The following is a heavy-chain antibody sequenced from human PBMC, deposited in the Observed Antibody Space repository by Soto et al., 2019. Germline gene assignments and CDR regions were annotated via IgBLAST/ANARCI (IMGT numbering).Heavy chain of an antibody. D-gene: IGHD3-22*01. V-gene: IGHV1-24*01. CDR1: GYTLTELS. J-gene: IGHJ4*02. Sequence: ASVKVSCKVSGYTLTELSMHWVRQAPGEGLEWMGGFDPEDGETIYAQKFQGRVTMTEDTSTDTAYMELSSLRSEDTAVYYCATKSTQYYYDSSGYYYWGQGTLVTVSS. CDR3: ATKSTQYYYDSSGYYY. CDR2: FDPEDGET.